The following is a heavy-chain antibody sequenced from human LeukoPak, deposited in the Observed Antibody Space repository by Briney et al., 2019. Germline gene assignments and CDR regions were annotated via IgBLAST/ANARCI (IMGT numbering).Heavy chain of an antibody. CDR2: INHSGST. Sequence: SETLSLTCAVYGGSFSGYYWSWIRQPPGKGLEWNGEINHSGSTNYNPSLKSRVTISVDTSKNQFSLKLSSVTAADTAVYYCARITYQDIVVVPAAIAPYYYYYYMDVWGKGTTVTVSS. D-gene: IGHD2-2*02. CDR1: GGSFSGYY. V-gene: IGHV4-34*01. J-gene: IGHJ6*03. CDR3: ARITYQDIVVVPAAIAPYYYYYYMDV.